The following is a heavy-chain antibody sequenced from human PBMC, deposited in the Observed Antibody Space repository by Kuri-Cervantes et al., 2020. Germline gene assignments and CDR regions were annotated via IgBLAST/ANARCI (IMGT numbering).Heavy chain of an antibody. Sequence: GGSLRLSCAASGFTVSSNYMSWVRQAPGKGLEWVSVIYSGGSTYYADSVKGRFTISRDNSKNTLYLQMNSLRAEDTAVYYCARDPRAYSSGWYYFDYWGQGTLVTVSS. CDR3: ARDPRAYSSGWYYFDY. CDR2: IYSGGST. V-gene: IGHV3-66*01. D-gene: IGHD6-19*01. J-gene: IGHJ4*02. CDR1: GFTVSSNY.